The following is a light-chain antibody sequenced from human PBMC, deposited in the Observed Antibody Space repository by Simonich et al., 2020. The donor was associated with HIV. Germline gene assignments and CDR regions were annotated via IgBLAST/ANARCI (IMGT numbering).Light chain of an antibody. J-gene: IGKJ4*01. CDR2: GAS. Sequence: EIVMTQSPATLSVSPGEKATLHCRARQRVSSNLAWYQQKPGQAPRLLISGASTRATGIPARFSGSGSETEFTLTISSLQSEDVAVYYCQQYNNWPPLTFGGGTKVEIK. CDR3: QQYNNWPPLT. CDR1: QRVSSN. V-gene: IGKV3-15*01.